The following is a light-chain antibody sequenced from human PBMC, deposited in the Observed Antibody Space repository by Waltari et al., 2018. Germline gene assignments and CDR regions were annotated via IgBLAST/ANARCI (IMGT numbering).Light chain of an antibody. Sequence: QSALTQPASVSGSPGQSITIFCTGTSSDIGTYHLVSWCQQYPVKVPNLLIYEVSKRPSGVSNHFSGSKSGNTASLTISGLQAEDEAHYYCSSYAGGSWVFGRGTKVTVL. CDR1: SSDIGTYHL. CDR3: SSYAGGSWV. V-gene: IGLV2-23*02. J-gene: IGLJ3*02. CDR2: EVS.